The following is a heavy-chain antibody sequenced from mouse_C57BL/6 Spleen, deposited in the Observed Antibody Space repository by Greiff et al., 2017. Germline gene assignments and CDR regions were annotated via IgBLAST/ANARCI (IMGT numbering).Heavy chain of an antibody. D-gene: IGHD1-1*01. Sequence: QVQLKQSGAELVKPGASVKISCKASGYAFSSYWMNWVKQRPGKGLEWIGQIYPGDGDTNYNGKFKGKATLTADKSSSTAYMQLSSLTSEDSAVXFCARSNYYGSLWYFEVWGTGTTVTVSS. J-gene: IGHJ1*03. V-gene: IGHV1-80*01. CDR3: ARSNYYGSLWYFEV. CDR2: IYPGDGDT. CDR1: GYAFSSYW.